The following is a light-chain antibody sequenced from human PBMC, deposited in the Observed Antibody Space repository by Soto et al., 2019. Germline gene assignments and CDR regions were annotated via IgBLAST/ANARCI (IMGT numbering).Light chain of an antibody. Sequence: EILMTQSPATLSVSPGDRATLSCRASQSVSNNLAWYQQKPGQAPRLLIYGASTRATGIPARFSGSGSGTEFTLTITSLQSEDVAVYYCQQYNNWPPITFGQGTRLEIK. CDR3: QQYNNWPPIT. CDR1: QSVSNN. CDR2: GAS. V-gene: IGKV3-15*01. J-gene: IGKJ5*01.